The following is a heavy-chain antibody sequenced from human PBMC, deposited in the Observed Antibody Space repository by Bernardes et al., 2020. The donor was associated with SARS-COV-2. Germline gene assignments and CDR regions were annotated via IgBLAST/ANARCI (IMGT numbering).Heavy chain of an antibody. CDR1: GFTFSSFA. CDR2: ISDGGGNT. Sequence: GWSLRLSCAASGFTFSSFAMSWVRQAPGKGLEWVSTISDGGGNTYYADSVKGRFTISRDNSKNMLYLQMNSLRAEDTAVYYCAKGQRWFHYFDYWGQGTLATVSS. J-gene: IGHJ4*02. CDR3: AKGQRWFHYFDY. V-gene: IGHV3-23*01. D-gene: IGHD4-17*01.